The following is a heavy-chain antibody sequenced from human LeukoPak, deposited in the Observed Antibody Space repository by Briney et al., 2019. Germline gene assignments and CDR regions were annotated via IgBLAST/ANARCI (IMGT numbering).Heavy chain of an antibody. J-gene: IGHJ3*02. CDR3: ARDGAKYCGGDCYRSGAFDI. Sequence: SETLSLTCTVSGYSISSGYYWGWIRQPPGKGLEWIGSIYHSGSTYYNPSLKSRVTISVDTSKNQFSLKLSSVTAADTAVYYCARDGAKYCGGDCYRSGAFDIWGQGTMVTVSS. V-gene: IGHV4-38-2*02. CDR2: IYHSGST. D-gene: IGHD2-21*01. CDR1: GYSISSGYY.